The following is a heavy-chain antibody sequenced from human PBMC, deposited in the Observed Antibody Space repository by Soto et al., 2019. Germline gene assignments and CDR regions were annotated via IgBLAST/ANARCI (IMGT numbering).Heavy chain of an antibody. CDR3: ARDQQLAAWGAFDI. CDR2: IYASGST. J-gene: IGHJ3*02. V-gene: IGHV4-4*07. Sequence: LSLTCSVSGSSISPYYWSWIRQPAGKGLEWIGRIYASGSTNYNPSVKSRVTMSVATSKNQSSLKLTYVTAADTAVYYCARDQQLAAWGAFDIWGQGTMVTVSS. D-gene: IGHD6-13*01. CDR1: GSSISPYY.